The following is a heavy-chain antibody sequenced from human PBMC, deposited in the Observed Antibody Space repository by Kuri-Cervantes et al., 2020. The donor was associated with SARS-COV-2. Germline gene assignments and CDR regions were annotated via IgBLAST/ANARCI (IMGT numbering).Heavy chain of an antibody. D-gene: IGHD2-8*01. V-gene: IGHV1-2*02. CDR1: GYTFTGYY. J-gene: IGHJ4*02. CDR3: ARVSSMYLPTYYFDF. Sequence: ASVKVSCKASGYTFTGYYMHWVRQAPGQGLEWMGRSSAYSDDTSSAEKFKGRVTMTQDTSTNTAHMEITDLRSDDTAIYFCARVSSMYLPTYYFDFWGQGSLVTVSS. CDR2: SSAYSDDT.